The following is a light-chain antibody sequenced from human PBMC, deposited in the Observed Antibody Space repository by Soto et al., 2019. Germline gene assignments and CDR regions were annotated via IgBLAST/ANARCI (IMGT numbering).Light chain of an antibody. V-gene: IGLV1-47*02. Sequence: QSVLTQPPSASGTPGRGVPIFCSGASSNFGSNYVYWYQQLPGTAPKLLIYSNNQRPSGVPDRFSGSKSGTSASLAISGLRSEDEADYYCAAWDDSLSGWVFGGGTKLTVL. CDR2: SNN. CDR3: AAWDDSLSGWV. CDR1: SSNFGSNY. J-gene: IGLJ3*02.